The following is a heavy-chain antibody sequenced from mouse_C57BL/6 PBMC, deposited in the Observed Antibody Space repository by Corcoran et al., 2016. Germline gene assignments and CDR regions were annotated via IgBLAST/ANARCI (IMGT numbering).Heavy chain of an antibody. J-gene: IGHJ2*01. CDR3: ARIALYYYGSSRYYFDY. Sequence: QVTLKESGPGILQPSQTLSLTCSFSGFSLSTFGMGVGWIRQPSGKGLEWLAHIWWDDDKYYNPALKSRLTISKDTSKNQVFLKIANVDTADTATYYCARIALYYYGSSRYYFDYWGQGTTLTVSS. D-gene: IGHD1-1*01. V-gene: IGHV8-8*01. CDR2: IWWDDDK. CDR1: GFSLSTFGMG.